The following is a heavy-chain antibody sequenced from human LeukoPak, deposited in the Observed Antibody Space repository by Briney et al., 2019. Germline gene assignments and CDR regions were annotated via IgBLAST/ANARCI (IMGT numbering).Heavy chain of an antibody. CDR3: AREMIGGALAAAGNRGGY. V-gene: IGHV7-4-1*02. CDR2: INTNTGNP. CDR1: GYTFTGYY. Sequence: GASVKVSCKASGYTFTGYYMHWVRQAPGQGLEWMGWINTNTGNPTYAQGFTGRFVFSLDTSVSTAYLQISSLKAEDTAVYYCAREMIGGALAAAGNRGGYWGQGTLVTVSS. D-gene: IGHD6-13*01. J-gene: IGHJ4*02.